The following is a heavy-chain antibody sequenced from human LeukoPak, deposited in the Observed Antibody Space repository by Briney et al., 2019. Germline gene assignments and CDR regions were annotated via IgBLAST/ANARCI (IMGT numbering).Heavy chain of an antibody. CDR2: IYYSGST. CDR3: ARDRCSGGSCYSDYYYGMDV. Sequence: SETLSLTCTVSGDSISNSNYHWGWIRQPPGKGLEWIGTIYYSGSTYNNPSLKGRVTISVDTSKNHFSLKLSSVTAADTAVYYCARDRCSGGSCYSDYYYGMDVWGQGTTVTVSS. J-gene: IGHJ6*02. D-gene: IGHD2-15*01. V-gene: IGHV4-39*07. CDR1: GDSISNSNYH.